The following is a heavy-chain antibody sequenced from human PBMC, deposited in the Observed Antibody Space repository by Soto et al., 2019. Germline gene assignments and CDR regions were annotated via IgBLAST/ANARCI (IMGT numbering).Heavy chain of an antibody. CDR3: ARDGEGF. Sequence: EVQLVESGGGLVQPGGSLRLSCVASGFTFSSNWMHWVRRVPGRGLVWVSRINTDSSEIDYADSVKGRFTVSRDNARNTLWLQMNSLRAEATAVYYCARDGEGFWGQGTLVTVSS. CDR1: GFTFSSNW. V-gene: IGHV3-74*01. D-gene: IGHD2-21*01. J-gene: IGHJ4*02. CDR2: INTDSSEI.